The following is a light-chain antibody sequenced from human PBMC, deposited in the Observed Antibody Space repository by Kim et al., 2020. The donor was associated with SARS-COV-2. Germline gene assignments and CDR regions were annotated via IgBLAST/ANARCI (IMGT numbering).Light chain of an antibody. CDR2: KAS. Sequence: DIQMTQSPSTLSASVGDRVTITCRASQSVSSWLAWYQQKPGKAPKLLIYKASTLEGGVPSRFSGRGSGTEFTLTINSLQPEDFVTYSCQQYDSHPYTFGQGTKLEI. CDR1: QSVSSW. J-gene: IGKJ2*01. CDR3: QQYDSHPYT. V-gene: IGKV1-5*03.